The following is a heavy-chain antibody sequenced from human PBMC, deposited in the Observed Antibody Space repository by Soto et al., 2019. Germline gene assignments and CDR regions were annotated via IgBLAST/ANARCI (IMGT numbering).Heavy chain of an antibody. CDR1: SGSISSSNW. Sequence: PSETLSLTCAVSSGSISSSNWWSWVRQPPGKGLEWIGEIYHSGSTNYNPSLKSRVTISVDKSKSQFSLKLSSVTAADTAVYYCARRRAVAGTDFDYWGQGTLVTVSS. J-gene: IGHJ4*02. V-gene: IGHV4-4*02. CDR3: ARRRAVAGTDFDY. CDR2: IYHSGST. D-gene: IGHD6-19*01.